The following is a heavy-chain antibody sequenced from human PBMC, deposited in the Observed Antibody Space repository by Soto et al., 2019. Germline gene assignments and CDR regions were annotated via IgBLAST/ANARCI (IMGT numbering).Heavy chain of an antibody. J-gene: IGHJ6*02. CDR2: INHSGST. CDR1: GGSFSGYY. V-gene: IGHV4-34*01. Sequence: KTSETLSLTCAVYGGSFSGYYWSWIRQPPGKGLEWIGEINHSGSTNYNPSLKSRVTISVDTSKNQFSLKLSSVTAADTAVYYCARGRCSSTSCYYIFRNYYYYGMDVWGQGTTVTVSS. D-gene: IGHD2-2*01. CDR3: ARGRCSSTSCYYIFRNYYYYGMDV.